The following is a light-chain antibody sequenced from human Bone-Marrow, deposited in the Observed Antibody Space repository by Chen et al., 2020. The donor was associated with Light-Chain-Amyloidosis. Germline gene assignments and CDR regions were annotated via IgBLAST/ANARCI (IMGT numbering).Light chain of an antibody. CDR3: QQYGSSPT. CDR1: QSVSSNY. J-gene: IGKJ1*01. CDR2: GAS. Sequence: EIVLTQSPGTLSLSPGERATLSCRASQSVSSNYLAWYQQKPGQAPRLLIYGASSRATGIPDRISGSGSGTDFSLTISRLEPEDFALYYCQQYGSSPTFGQGTKVEV. V-gene: IGKV3-20*01.